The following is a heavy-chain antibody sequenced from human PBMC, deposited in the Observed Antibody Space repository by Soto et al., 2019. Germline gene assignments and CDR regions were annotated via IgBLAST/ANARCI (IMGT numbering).Heavy chain of an antibody. Sequence: EVQLVESGGGLVQPGGSLRLSCAASGFTLSGRSMHWVRQAPGKGLVWVSGIDNAGTDSTYADSVKGRFTSSRDNAESMPYLPMHSLRVEDTAVFYGARGWVGPDFWGKGTTVTVSS. J-gene: IGHJ6*04. CDR2: IDNAGTDS. CDR1: GFTLSGRS. CDR3: ARGWVGPDF. V-gene: IGHV3-74*01.